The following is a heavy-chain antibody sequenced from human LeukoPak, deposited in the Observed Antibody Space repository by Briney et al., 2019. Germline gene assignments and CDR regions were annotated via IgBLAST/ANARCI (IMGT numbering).Heavy chain of an antibody. CDR1: GYTFMGYY. V-gene: IGHV1-2*02. CDR3: ARGVRESSGYTRLDY. D-gene: IGHD3-22*01. CDR2: INPNSGAT. J-gene: IGHJ4*02. Sequence: GASVKVSCKASGYTFMGYYMDWVRQAPGQGLEWMGWINPNSGATKYAQKFQGRVTMTRDTSISTAYMELSSLTSDDTAVYYCARGVRESSGYTRLDYWGQGTLVTVSS.